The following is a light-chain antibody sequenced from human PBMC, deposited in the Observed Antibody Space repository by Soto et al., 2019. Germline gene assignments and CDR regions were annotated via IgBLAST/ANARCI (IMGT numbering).Light chain of an antibody. J-gene: IGKJ1*01. CDR2: GAS. V-gene: IGKV3-15*01. Sequence: EIVMTQSPATLSVSPGERATLSCRASQSVSSNLAWYQEKPGQAPRLLIYGASTRAPGIPARFSGSGSGTEFTLTISSLQSEDFAVCYCQQYNNWPPTFGQGTKVEIK. CDR1: QSVSSN. CDR3: QQYNNWPPT.